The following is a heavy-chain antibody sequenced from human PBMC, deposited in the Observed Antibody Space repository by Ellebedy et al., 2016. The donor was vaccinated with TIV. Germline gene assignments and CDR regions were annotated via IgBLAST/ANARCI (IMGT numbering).Heavy chain of an antibody. V-gene: IGHV4-59*01. D-gene: IGHD3-10*01. CDR2: FSYTGSP. CDR3: ARDTTDYYYGSGSYYKWFDP. J-gene: IGHJ5*02. Sequence: MPSETLSLTCTVSGASISSYSWAWIRQPPGMGLDYIGYFSYTGSPNYSPSLNSRVSISVDTSKNQFSLKLSSVTAADTAVYYCARDTTDYYYGSGSYYKWFDPWGQGTLVTVSS. CDR1: GASISSYS.